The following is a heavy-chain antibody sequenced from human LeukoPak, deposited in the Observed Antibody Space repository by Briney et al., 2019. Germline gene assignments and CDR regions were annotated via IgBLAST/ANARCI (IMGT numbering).Heavy chain of an antibody. V-gene: IGHV3-30-3*01. D-gene: IGHD3-3*01. CDR1: GFTFSSYA. J-gene: IGHJ3*02. Sequence: GGSLRLSCAASGFTFSSYAMHWVRQAPGKGLEWVAVISYDGSNKYYADSVKGRFTISRDNSKNTLYLQMNSLRAEDTAVYYCARESLWRGSGAGAFDIWGQGTMVTVSS. CDR2: ISYDGSNK. CDR3: ARESLWRGSGAGAFDI.